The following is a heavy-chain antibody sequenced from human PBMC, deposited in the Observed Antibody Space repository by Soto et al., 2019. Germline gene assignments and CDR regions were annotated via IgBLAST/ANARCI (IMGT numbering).Heavy chain of an antibody. V-gene: IGHV1-3*01. CDR3: ASSVVAAMIGYYYGMDV. D-gene: IGHD2-15*01. CDR1: GYTFTSYA. CDR2: INAGNGNT. Sequence: ASVKVSCKASGYTFTSYAMHWVRQAPGQRLEWMGWINAGNGNTKYSQKFQGRVTITRDTSASTAYMELSSLRSEDTAVYYCASSVVAAMIGYYYGMDVWGQGTTVTVSS. J-gene: IGHJ6*02.